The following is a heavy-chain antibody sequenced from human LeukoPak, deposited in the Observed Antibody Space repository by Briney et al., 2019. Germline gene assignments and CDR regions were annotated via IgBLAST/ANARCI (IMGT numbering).Heavy chain of an antibody. Sequence: PGGSQRLSCAASVFTFSTSAMSWLRHAPGKGLEWVSTITADSTYYADSVKGRFTISRDNSKNTVYLQMNSLRAEDTAVHYCAKGGTGYCSSTSCLYHFDYWGQGTLVTVSS. J-gene: IGHJ4*02. CDR1: VFTFSTSA. CDR2: ITADST. D-gene: IGHD2-2*01. V-gene: IGHV3-23*01. CDR3: AKGGTGYCSSTSCLYHFDY.